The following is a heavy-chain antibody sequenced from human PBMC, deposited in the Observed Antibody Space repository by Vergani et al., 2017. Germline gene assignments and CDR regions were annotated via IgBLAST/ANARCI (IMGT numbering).Heavy chain of an antibody. V-gene: IGHV4-39*01. CDR2: ICYSGLT. CDR1: ADSISSGSYY. CDR3: ARQRSGSGWSPGDFDD. J-gene: IGHJ4*02. D-gene: IGHD6-19*01. Sequence: QLQLQQSGPGLVKPSETLFLTCTVSADSISSGSYYWGWIRQPPGKSLEWIGSICYSGLTYYNPSLKSRVAISVDTSKNQFSLKVTSVTAADTAVYFCARQRSGSGWSPGDFDDWGQGVLITVSS.